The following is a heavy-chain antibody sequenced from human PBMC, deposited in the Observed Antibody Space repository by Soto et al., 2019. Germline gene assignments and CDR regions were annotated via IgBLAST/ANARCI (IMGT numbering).Heavy chain of an antibody. V-gene: IGHV4-39*01. CDR2: IYDSGST. CDR1: GGSISSNTYY. CDR3: ATHYKGSGSFGSDYALGD. Sequence: SETLSLTCTVSGGSISSNTYYWGWIRQPPGKGLEWIGAIYDSGSTYYNPSLKSPVTISVDTSKKQLSLKLSSVTAADTAVYFCATHYKGSGSFGSDYALGDCGQGTTVTVSS. D-gene: IGHD3-10*01. J-gene: IGHJ6*02.